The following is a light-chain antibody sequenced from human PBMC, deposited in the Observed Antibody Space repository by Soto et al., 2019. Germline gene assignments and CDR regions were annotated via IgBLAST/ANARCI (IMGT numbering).Light chain of an antibody. CDR2: AAS. CDR1: QAIRSD. CDR3: LQDYNYPRT. Sequence: AVQMTQSPSSLSASVGDRVTITCRASQAIRSDLGWYQMKPGKVPKLLIYAASNLQSGVPSRFIGRGYGTEFTLTISSLQPVDFATYYCLQDYNYPRTFGQGTKVEI. J-gene: IGKJ1*01. V-gene: IGKV1-6*01.